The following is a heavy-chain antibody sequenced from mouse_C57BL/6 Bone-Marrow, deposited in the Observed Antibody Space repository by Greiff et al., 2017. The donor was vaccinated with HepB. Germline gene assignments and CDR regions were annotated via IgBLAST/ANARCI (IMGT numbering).Heavy chain of an antibody. Sequence: EVKLMESGGGLVQPGGSMKLSCVASGFTFSNYWMNWVRQSPEEGLEWVAQIRLKSDNYATYYAESVKGRFTISRDDSKSSVYLQMNNLRAEDTGIYYCTGQDSYGSRNYWGQGTTLTVSS. CDR1: GFTFSNYW. CDR2: IRLKSDNYAT. D-gene: IGHD1-1*01. V-gene: IGHV6-3*01. CDR3: TGQDSYGSRNY. J-gene: IGHJ2*01.